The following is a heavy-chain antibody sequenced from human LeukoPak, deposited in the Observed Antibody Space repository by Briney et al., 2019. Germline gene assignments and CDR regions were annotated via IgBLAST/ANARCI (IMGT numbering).Heavy chain of an antibody. D-gene: IGHD1-7*01. Sequence: SETLSLTCTISGGSISSYYWSWIRQPPGKGLEWIGHIYYTGSTNHNPSLKSRVTLSVDTSKNQVSLQMTSVTAADTAMYYCARSELNDYFKYWGQGILVTVST. CDR2: IYYTGST. V-gene: IGHV4-59*08. J-gene: IGHJ4*02. CDR3: ARSELNDYFKY. CDR1: GGSISSYY.